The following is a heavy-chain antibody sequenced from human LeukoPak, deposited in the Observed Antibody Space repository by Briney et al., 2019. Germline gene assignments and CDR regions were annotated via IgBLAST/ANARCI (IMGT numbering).Heavy chain of an antibody. CDR2: ITGRGTTT. Sequence: GGSLRLSCAASGFTFSSNAMTWVRQAPDKGLEWVSGITGRGTTTYNADSVKARFTISRDNSKNTLYLQMNSLRAEDTAVYFCARGGGYESFLRVIDSWGQGTLVTVSS. D-gene: IGHD5-12*01. CDR1: GFTFSSNA. J-gene: IGHJ4*02. CDR3: ARGGGYESFLRVIDS. V-gene: IGHV3-23*01.